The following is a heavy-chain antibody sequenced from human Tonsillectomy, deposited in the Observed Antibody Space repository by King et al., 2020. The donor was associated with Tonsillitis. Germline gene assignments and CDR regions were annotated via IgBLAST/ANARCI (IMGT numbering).Heavy chain of an antibody. V-gene: IGHV3-30*01. J-gene: IGHJ4*02. CDR2: ISYDGSNK. CDR1: GFTFSCYA. D-gene: IGHD4-17*01. Sequence: VQLVESGGGAVQPGRSRRISCAASGFTFSCYARHLGRQASGQGLEWVSVISYDGSNKYYADSGKGRFTISRENSKNTLYLQVNSLRAEDTAVYYCVREGATVTTGRFDSWGQGTVVTVSS. CDR3: VREGATVTTGRFDS.